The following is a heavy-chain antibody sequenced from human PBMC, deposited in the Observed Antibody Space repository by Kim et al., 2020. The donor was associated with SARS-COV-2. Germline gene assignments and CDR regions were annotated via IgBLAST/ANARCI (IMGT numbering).Heavy chain of an antibody. CDR1: GFTFSAYD. J-gene: IGHJ3*02. Sequence: GGSLRLSCATSGFTFSAYDMNWVRQAPGKGLEWLSFITKSSATIYYADSLQGRFTISRDNAKNSLYLQINSLRDEDTALYYCVRDRMGGAFDIWGQGTMVTVSS. D-gene: IGHD3-16*01. V-gene: IGHV3-48*02. CDR3: VRDRMGGAFDI. CDR2: ITKSSATI.